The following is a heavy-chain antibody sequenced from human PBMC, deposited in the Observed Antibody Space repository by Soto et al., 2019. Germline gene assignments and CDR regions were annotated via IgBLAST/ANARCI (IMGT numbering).Heavy chain of an antibody. CDR1: GFTFSSYG. CDR3: AKDGYVDTAMVPFDY. D-gene: IGHD5-18*01. V-gene: IGHV3-30*18. CDR2: ISYDGSNK. Sequence: GSLRLSCAASGFTFSSYGMHWVRQAPGKGLEWVAVISYDGSNKYYADSVKGRFTISRDNSKNTLYLQMNSLRAEDTAVYYCAKDGYVDTAMVPFDYWGQGTLVTVSS. J-gene: IGHJ4*02.